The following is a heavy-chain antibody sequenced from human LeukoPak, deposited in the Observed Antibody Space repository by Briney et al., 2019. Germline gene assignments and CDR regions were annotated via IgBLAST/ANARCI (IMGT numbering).Heavy chain of an antibody. CDR3: ARGKFRRNWFDP. V-gene: IGHV4-34*01. CDR2: INHSGST. CDR1: GGSFSGYY. J-gene: IGHJ5*02. Sequence: KSSETLSLTCAVYGGSFSGYYWSWIRQPPGKGLEWIGEINHSGSTNYNPSLKSRVTISVDTSKNQFSLKLSSVTAADTAVYYRARGKFRRNWFDPWGQGTLVTVSS.